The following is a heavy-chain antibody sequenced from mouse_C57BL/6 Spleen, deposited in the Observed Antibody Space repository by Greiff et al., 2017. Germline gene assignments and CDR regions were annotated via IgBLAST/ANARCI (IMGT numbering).Heavy chain of an antibody. CDR2: INPNYGTT. D-gene: IGHD1-1*01. J-gene: IGHJ1*03. CDR1: GYSFTDYN. V-gene: IGHV1-39*01. CDR3: ARGNYYGSSYDYWYLDV. Sequence: EVQLQQSGPELVKPGASVKISCKASGYSFTDYNMNWVKQSNGKSLEWIGVINPNYGTTSYNQKFKGKATLTVDQSSRTAYMQLNSLTSADSTVYYCARGNYYGSSYDYWYLDVWGTGTTVTVSS.